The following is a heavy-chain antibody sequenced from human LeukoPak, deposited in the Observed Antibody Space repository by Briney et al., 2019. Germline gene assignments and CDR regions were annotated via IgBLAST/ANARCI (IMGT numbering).Heavy chain of an antibody. D-gene: IGHD2-2*01. Sequence: PSETLSLTCTVSGGSFSNYYWTWIRQSPGRGLEWIGYIFYSGDTNYNPSLKSRVIMSLDTSKNQFSLSLNSVTAADTAVYYCARGYQVVVVPAARGSKWFDPWGQGTLVTVSS. CDR1: GGSFSNYY. V-gene: IGHV4-59*01. CDR3: ARGYQVVVVPAARGSKWFDP. J-gene: IGHJ5*02. CDR2: IFYSGDT.